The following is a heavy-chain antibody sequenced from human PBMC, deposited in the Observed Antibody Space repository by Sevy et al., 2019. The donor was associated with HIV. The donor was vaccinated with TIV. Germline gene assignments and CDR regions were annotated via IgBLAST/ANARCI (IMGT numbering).Heavy chain of an antibody. Sequence: GGSLRLSCAASGFTFSSYWMSWVRQAPGKGLEWVANIKQDGSEKYYVDFVKGRFTISRDNAKNSLYLQMNSLRAEDTAVYYCAREAGGYYYDSSGYYYSNWFDPWGQGTLVTVSS. CDR2: IKQDGSEK. D-gene: IGHD3-22*01. CDR1: GFTFSSYW. V-gene: IGHV3-7*01. CDR3: AREAGGYYYDSSGYYYSNWFDP. J-gene: IGHJ5*02.